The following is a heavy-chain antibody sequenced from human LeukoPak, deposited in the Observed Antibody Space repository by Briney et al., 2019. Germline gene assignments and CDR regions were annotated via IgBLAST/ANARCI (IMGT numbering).Heavy chain of an antibody. CDR1: GYTFTSYG. J-gene: IGHJ5*02. CDR2: ISAYSGNT. CDR3: ARDRVGYSYGQPNWFDP. Sequence: ASVKVSCKASGYTFTSYGISWARQAPGQGLEWMGWISAYSGNTNYAQKLQGRVTMTTDTSTSTAYMELRSLRSDDTAVYYCARDRVGYSYGQPNWFDPWGQGTLVTVSS. D-gene: IGHD5-18*01. V-gene: IGHV1-18*04.